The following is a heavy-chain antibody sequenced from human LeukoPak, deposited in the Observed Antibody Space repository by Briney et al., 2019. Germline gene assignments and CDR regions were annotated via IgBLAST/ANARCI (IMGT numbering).Heavy chain of an antibody. CDR1: GYTFTSYA. CDR3: TRSSSGYYADY. CDR2: IRSKASSYAT. J-gene: IGHJ4*02. D-gene: IGHD3-22*01. Sequence: ASVKVSCKASGYTFTSYAMNWVRQAPGQGLEWVGRIRSKASSYATAYAASVKGRFTISRDDSKNTAYLQMNSLKTEDTAVYYCTRSSSGYYADYWGQGTLVTVSS. V-gene: IGHV3-73*01.